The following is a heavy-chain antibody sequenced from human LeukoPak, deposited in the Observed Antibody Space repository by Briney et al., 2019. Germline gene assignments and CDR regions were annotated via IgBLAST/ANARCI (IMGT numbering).Heavy chain of an antibody. CDR3: ARGNDFY. Sequence: GGSLRLSCVASGFTFSNYGLHWVRQAPGKGLEWVAFIRYDGSSQYYADSVKGRFTISRDKSKNTLHLQMNSLRTEDTAVYYCARGNDFYWGQGTLVTVSS. CDR1: GFTFSNYG. V-gene: IGHV3-30*02. D-gene: IGHD3/OR15-3a*01. CDR2: IRYDGSSQ. J-gene: IGHJ4*02.